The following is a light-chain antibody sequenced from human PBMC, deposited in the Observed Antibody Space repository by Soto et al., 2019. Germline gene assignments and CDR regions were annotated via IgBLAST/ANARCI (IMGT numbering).Light chain of an antibody. Sequence: EIVLTQSPGTLSLSPGERATLSCRDSQRVSSSYLAWYQQKPGQAPRLLICGASSRATGIPDRFSGSGSGTDFTLTISRLEPEDFAVYYCQQYGSSPSITFGQGTRLEIK. CDR2: GAS. J-gene: IGKJ5*01. V-gene: IGKV3-20*01. CDR1: QRVSSSY. CDR3: QQYGSSPSIT.